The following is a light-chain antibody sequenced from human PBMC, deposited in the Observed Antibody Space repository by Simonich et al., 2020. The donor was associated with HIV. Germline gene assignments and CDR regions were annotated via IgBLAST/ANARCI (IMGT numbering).Light chain of an antibody. CDR1: QSFTNW. CDR3: QQYNSYPRT. J-gene: IGKJ1*01. CDR2: QAS. Sequence: DIQMTQSPSTLSASVGDRVTIPCRASQSFTNWLAWYQQKPGKAPKLLSYQASSLESGVPSRFSGSGSGTEFTLTISSLQPDDFATYYCQQYNSYPRTFGPGTKVEIK. V-gene: IGKV1-5*03.